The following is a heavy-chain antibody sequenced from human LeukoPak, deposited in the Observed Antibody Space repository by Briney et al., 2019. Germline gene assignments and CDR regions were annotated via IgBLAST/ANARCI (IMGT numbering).Heavy chain of an antibody. CDR2: ISGSGGST. CDR1: GFTFSSYA. CDR3: AKDRAVVAYYYDSSGYYYGY. D-gene: IGHD3-22*01. V-gene: IGHV3-23*01. Sequence: PGGSLRLSCAASGFTFSSYAMSWVRQAPGKGLEWVSAISGSGGSTYYADSVKGRFTISRDNSKNTLYLQMNSLRAEDTAVYYCAKDRAVVAYYYDSSGYYYGYWGQGTLVTVSS. J-gene: IGHJ4*02.